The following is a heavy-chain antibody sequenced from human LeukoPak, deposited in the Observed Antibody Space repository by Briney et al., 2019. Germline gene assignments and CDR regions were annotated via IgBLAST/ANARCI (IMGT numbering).Heavy chain of an antibody. CDR1: GFTFSSYA. CDR2: ISGSGGST. V-gene: IGHV3-23*01. J-gene: IGHJ3*01. CDR3: ARGFRAFDF. Sequence: GGSLRLSCAASGFTFSSYAMTWVRQAPGKGLEWVSSISGSGGSTYYADSVKGRFTISRDNTKNSLYLQMNSLRAEDTAVYYCARGFRAFDFWAQGTVVTVSS.